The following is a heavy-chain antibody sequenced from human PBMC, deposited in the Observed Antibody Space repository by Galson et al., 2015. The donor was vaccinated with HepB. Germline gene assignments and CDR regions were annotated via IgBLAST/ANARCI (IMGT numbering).Heavy chain of an antibody. J-gene: IGHJ3*02. D-gene: IGHD3-3*01. CDR1: GFTFSSYA. V-gene: IGHV3-30-3*01. Sequence: SLRLSCAASGFTFSSYAMHWVRQAPGKGLEWVAVISYDGSNKYYADSVKGRFTISRDNSKNTLYLQMNSLRAEDTAVYYCARGLSITIFGVVTDHDAFDIWGQGTMVTVSS. CDR2: ISYDGSNK. CDR3: ARGLSITIFGVVTDHDAFDI.